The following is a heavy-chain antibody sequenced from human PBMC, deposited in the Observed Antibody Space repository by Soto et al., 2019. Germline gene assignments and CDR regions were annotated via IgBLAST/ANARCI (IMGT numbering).Heavy chain of an antibody. Sequence: EVQLVESGGGLVQPGRSLRLSCAASGFTFDDHAMHWVRQAPGKGLEWVSGISWYSGSTGYADSVKGRFTISRDNAKNSLYLQMNSLRAEDTALYYCAKQARGGSSWSDYWGQGTLDTVST. CDR3: AKQARGGSSWSDY. CDR2: ISWYSGST. J-gene: IGHJ4*02. CDR1: GFTFDDHA. V-gene: IGHV3-9*01. D-gene: IGHD6-13*01.